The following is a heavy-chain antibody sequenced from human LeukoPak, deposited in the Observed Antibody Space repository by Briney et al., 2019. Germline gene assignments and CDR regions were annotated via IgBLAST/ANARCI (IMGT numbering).Heavy chain of an antibody. D-gene: IGHD1-1*01. CDR2: ISGSGDQT. V-gene: IGHV3-23*01. CDR1: GFNFRNFA. CDR3: AKGGYSSPNSYFDD. J-gene: IGHJ4*02. Sequence: GSLRLSCAASGFNFRNFAMSWVRRAPGKGPEWVSAISGSGDQTYYADSVRGRFTISRDNSKNTLHLQMNSLRAEDTALYYCAKGGYSSPNSYFDDWGQGTLVTVSS.